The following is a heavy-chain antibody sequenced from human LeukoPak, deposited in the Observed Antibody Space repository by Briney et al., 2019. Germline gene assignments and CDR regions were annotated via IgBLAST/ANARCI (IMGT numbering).Heavy chain of an antibody. V-gene: IGHV1-69*13. CDR1: GGTFISYA. CDR3: ARDQISGSPPYYYYYMDV. J-gene: IGHJ6*03. CDR2: IIPIFGTA. D-gene: IGHD1-26*01. Sequence: ASVKVSCKASGGTFISYAISWVRQARGQGLEWMGGIIPIFGTANYAQKFQGRVTITADESTSTAYMELSSLRSEDTAVYYCARDQISGSPPYYYYYMDVWGKGTTVTVSS.